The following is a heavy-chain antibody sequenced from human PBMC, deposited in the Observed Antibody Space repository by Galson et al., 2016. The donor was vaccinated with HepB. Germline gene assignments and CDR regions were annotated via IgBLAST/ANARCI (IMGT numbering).Heavy chain of an antibody. CDR3: ARDRGGGAPKLVTCDY. J-gene: IGHJ4*02. D-gene: IGHD3-16*01. CDR2: ISYSSSYM. CDR1: GFTFSSYS. V-gene: IGHV3-21*01. Sequence: SLRLSCAASGFTFSSYSMHWVRQAPGKGLEWVSSISYSSSYMSYADAVKGRFTISRDNAKNSLYLQMNSLGAEDTAVYFCARDRGGGAPKLVTCDYWGQGTLVTVSS.